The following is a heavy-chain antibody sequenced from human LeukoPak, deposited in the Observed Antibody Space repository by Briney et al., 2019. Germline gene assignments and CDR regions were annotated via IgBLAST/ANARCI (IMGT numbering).Heavy chain of an antibody. CDR3: ARDVVRGEDWFDP. CDR2: ISAYNGNT. Sequence: VASVKVSCKASGYTFPAYYMHWVRQAPGQGLEWMGWISAYNGNTNYAQKLQGRVTMTTDTSTSTAYMELRSLRSDDTAVYYCARDVVRGEDWFDPWGQGTLVTVPS. CDR1: GYTFPAYY. J-gene: IGHJ5*02. D-gene: IGHD3-10*01. V-gene: IGHV1-18*04.